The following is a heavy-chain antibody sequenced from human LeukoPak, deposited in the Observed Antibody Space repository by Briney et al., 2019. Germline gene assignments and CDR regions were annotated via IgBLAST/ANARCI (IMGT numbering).Heavy chain of an antibody. V-gene: IGHV4-30-2*01. CDR2: INHSGST. J-gene: IGHJ6*02. D-gene: IGHD3-3*01. CDR3: ARGRRNYDFWSAPRASTDYYGMDV. CDR1: GGSISSGGYS. Sequence: SQTLSLTCTVSGGSISSGGYSWSWIRQHPGKGLEWIGEINHSGSTNYNPSLKSRVTISVDTSKNQFSLKLSSVTAADTAVYYCARGRRNYDFWSAPRASTDYYGMDVWGQGTTVTVSS.